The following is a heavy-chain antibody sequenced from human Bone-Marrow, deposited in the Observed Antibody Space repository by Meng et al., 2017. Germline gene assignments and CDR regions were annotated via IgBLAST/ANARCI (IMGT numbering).Heavy chain of an antibody. CDR1: GFTFSNAY. CDR2: IKSNPDGETI. D-gene: IGHD5-12*01. CDR3: SGHIDY. Sequence: VKVVVSRGGLVKRGGALGLSGEGSGFTFSNAYMTWVRQVPGKRLEWVGRIKSNPDGETIDYAAPVKGRFTISRDDSKNTVYLQMNSLKTEDTAVYYCSGHIDYWGQGTLVTVSS. J-gene: IGHJ4*02. V-gene: IGHV3-15*01.